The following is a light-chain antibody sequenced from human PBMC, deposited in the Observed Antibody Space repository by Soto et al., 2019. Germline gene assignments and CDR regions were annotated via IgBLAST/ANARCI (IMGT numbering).Light chain of an antibody. CDR3: QQFDNWPAT. V-gene: IGKV3-15*01. Sequence: IVMTQSPVTLALPTWERATLSCRASQIVGNNVAWYQQKPGQAPRVLIYLASTRATGTPARFSGSGSGTEFTLTISSLQSEDFAVYHCQQFDNWPATFGQGTKV. J-gene: IGKJ1*01. CDR1: QIVGNN. CDR2: LAS.